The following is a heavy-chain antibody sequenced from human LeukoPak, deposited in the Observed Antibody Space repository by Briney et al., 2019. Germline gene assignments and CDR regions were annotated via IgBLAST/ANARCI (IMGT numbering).Heavy chain of an antibody. Sequence: GASVKVSCKTSGYTFTLYYVHWVRQAPGQGLEWMGWINPNSGGTNYAQKFQGRVTMTRDTSISTAYMELSRLRSDDTAVYYCARGRRFLEWSRPGYYFDYWGQGTLVTVSS. CDR3: ARGRRFLEWSRPGYYFDY. CDR1: GYTFTLYY. CDR2: INPNSGGT. V-gene: IGHV1-2*02. J-gene: IGHJ4*02. D-gene: IGHD3-3*01.